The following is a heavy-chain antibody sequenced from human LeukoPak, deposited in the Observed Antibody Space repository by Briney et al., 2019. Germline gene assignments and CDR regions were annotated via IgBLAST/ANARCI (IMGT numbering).Heavy chain of an antibody. CDR1: GDSISSYY. V-gene: IGHV4-59*01. CDR3: ARGRGGSTVRGDTYFYFYGLDV. Sequence: SETLSLTCTVSGDSISSYYWSWIRQPPGKGLEWIGYIYYSGSTSYRYNPSLKSRVTISVDTSQDQFSLKLSSVTAADTAVYYCARGRGGSTVRGDTYFYFYGLDVWGQGTTVTVSS. CDR2: IYYSGST. D-gene: IGHD3-10*01. J-gene: IGHJ6*02.